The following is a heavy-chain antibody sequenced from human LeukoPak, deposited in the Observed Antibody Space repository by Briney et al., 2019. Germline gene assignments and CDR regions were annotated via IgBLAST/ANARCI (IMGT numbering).Heavy chain of an antibody. Sequence: SETLSLTCTVSGGSISSGSYYWSWIRQPAGKGLEWIGRIYTSGSTNYNPSLKSRVTISVDTSKNQFSLKLSSVTAADTAVYYCARALNRYFDIWGQGTMVTVSS. CDR3: ARALNRYFDI. V-gene: IGHV4-61*02. CDR2: IYTSGST. CDR1: GGSISSGSYY. J-gene: IGHJ3*02.